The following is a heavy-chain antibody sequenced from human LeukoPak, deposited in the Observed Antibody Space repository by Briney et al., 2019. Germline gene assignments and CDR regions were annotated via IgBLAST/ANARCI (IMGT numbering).Heavy chain of an antibody. CDR3: ARDYGGSYYDAFDI. CDR2: IKPNSGGT. V-gene: IGHV1-2*02. CDR1: GYTFTGDY. D-gene: IGHD1-26*01. J-gene: IGHJ3*02. Sequence: SVKVSRKASGYTFTGDYMHWVRQAPGQGLEWVGWIKPNSGGTNYAQKFPGRVTMTRDTTISTAYMELSRLRSDDTAVYYCARDYGGSYYDAFDIWGQGTMVTVSS.